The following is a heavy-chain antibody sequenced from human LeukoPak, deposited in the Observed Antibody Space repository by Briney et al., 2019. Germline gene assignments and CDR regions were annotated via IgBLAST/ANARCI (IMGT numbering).Heavy chain of an antibody. V-gene: IGHV6-1*01. CDR3: AREKDIVPTIMISYYYYYMYV. D-gene: IGHD5-12*01. CDR1: GDSVSINSAA. Sequence: SQTLSLTSAISGDSVSINSAAWNWVRQYPSRGLEWLGSTYYRSKWYNDYAVSVKSRISIKPVTSKNQFSLQLNSVTPEDMAVYYCAREKDIVPTIMISYYYYYMYVWGKGTTVTISS. J-gene: IGHJ6*03. CDR2: TYYRSKWYN.